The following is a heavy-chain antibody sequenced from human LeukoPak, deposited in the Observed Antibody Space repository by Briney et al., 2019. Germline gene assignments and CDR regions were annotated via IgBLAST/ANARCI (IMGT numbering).Heavy chain of an antibody. CDR2: INPNSGGT. CDR3: ARGHYYDSSGYYYGGYNWFDP. CDR1: GYTFTGYY. D-gene: IGHD3-22*01. V-gene: IGHV1-2*02. Sequence: ASVKVSCKASGYTFTGYYMHWVRQAPGQGLEWMGWINPNSGGTNYAQKFQGRVTMTRDTSISTAYMELSRLRSDDTAVYYCARGHYYDSSGYYYGGYNWFDPWGQGTLVTVSS. J-gene: IGHJ5*02.